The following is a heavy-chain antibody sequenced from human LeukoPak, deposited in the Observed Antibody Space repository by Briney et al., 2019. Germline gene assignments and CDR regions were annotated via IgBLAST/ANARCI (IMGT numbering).Heavy chain of an antibody. J-gene: IGHJ4*02. CDR2: IKQDGTEK. Sequence: GGSLRLSCAASGFTFSTYWMSWVRQAPGKGLEWVAVIKQDGTEKYYVDSVKGRFTISRDNAKNSLYLQMNSLTAEDTAVYYCATDLSYCGGDCYSEWGQGTLVTVSS. D-gene: IGHD2-21*02. CDR1: GFTFSTYW. CDR3: ATDLSYCGGDCYSE. V-gene: IGHV3-7*03.